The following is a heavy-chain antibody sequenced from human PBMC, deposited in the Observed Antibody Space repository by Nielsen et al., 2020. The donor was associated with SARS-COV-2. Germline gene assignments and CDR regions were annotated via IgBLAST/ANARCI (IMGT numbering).Heavy chain of an antibody. Sequence: SETLSLTCAVYGGSFSGYYWTWIRQPPGKGLEWIGEINHSGSTNYNPSLKSRVTISVDTSKNQFSLKLSSVTAADTAVYYCARSLRGDNWFDPWGQGTLVTVSS. V-gene: IGHV4-34*01. CDR3: ARSLRGDNWFDP. CDR2: INHSGST. J-gene: IGHJ5*02. CDR1: GGSFSGYY.